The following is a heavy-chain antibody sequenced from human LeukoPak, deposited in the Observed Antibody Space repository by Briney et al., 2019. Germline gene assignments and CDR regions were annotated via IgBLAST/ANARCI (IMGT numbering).Heavy chain of an antibody. CDR1: GGTFSGYA. CDR3: ARDRGPYGDYVRPRTSFDP. J-gene: IGHJ5*02. V-gene: IGHV1-69*01. D-gene: IGHD4-17*01. CDR2: IIPIFGTA. Sequence: SVKVSCKASGGTFSGYAISWVRQAPGQGLEWMGGIIPIFGTANYAQKFQGRVTITADESTSTAYMELSSLRSEDTAVYYCARDRGPYGDYVRPRTSFDPWGQGTLVTVSS.